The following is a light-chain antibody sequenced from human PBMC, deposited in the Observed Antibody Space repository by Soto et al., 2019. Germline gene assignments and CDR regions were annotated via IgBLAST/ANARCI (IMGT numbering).Light chain of an antibody. V-gene: IGKV3-15*01. CDR3: QQYDNWPPAIT. Sequence: EILMTQSPATLSVSPGERATLSCRASQSVSSTLAWYQQKPGQALRLLMYGASTRAAGIPVRFSGSGSATEFTLTISSLESEDFALYYCQQYDNWPPAITFGQGTRLEIK. CDR2: GAS. J-gene: IGKJ5*01. CDR1: QSVSST.